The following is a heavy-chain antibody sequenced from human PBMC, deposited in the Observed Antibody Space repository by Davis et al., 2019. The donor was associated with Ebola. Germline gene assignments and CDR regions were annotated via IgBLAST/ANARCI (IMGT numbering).Heavy chain of an antibody. CDR3: AKDSQWELLPKSWYFDL. CDR1: GFTFDDYA. Sequence: SLKISCAASGFTFDDYAMHWVRQAPGKGLEWVSGISWNSGSIGYADSVKGRFTISRDNAKNSLYLQMNSLRAEDTALYYCAKDSQWELLPKSWYFDLWGRGTLVTVSS. V-gene: IGHV3-9*01. D-gene: IGHD1-26*01. CDR2: ISWNSGSI. J-gene: IGHJ2*01.